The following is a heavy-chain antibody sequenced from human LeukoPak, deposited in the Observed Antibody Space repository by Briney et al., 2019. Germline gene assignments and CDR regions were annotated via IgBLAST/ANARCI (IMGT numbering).Heavy chain of an antibody. D-gene: IGHD3-16*01. V-gene: IGHV3-23*01. Sequence: LAGGSLRLSCAASGFTFSSYAMSWVRQAPGKGLEWVSGISGSGDNTYYADSVKGRFTISRDNAKNSLYLQMNSLRAEDTALYYCAKDLGEEDGLLDPWGQGTLVTVSS. CDR2: ISGSGDNT. CDR1: GFTFSSYA. CDR3: AKDLGEEDGLLDP. J-gene: IGHJ5*02.